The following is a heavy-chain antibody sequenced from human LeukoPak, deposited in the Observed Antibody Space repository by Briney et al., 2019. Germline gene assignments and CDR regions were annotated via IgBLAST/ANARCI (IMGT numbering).Heavy chain of an antibody. Sequence: ASVKVSCKASGYTFTSYGISWVRQAPGQGLEWMGWISAYNGNTNYAQKLQGRVTMTTDTSTSTAYMELSSLRSEDTAVYYCATASSGLYYYYGMDVWGQGTTVTVSS. CDR1: GYTFTSYG. CDR2: ISAYNGNT. J-gene: IGHJ6*02. D-gene: IGHD3-22*01. V-gene: IGHV1-18*01. CDR3: ATASSGLYYYYGMDV.